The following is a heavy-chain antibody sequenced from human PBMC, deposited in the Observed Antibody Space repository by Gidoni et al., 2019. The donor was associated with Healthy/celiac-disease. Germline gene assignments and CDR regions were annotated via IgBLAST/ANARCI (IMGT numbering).Heavy chain of an antibody. D-gene: IGHD4-17*01. CDR3: AKDSGDYPFDY. CDR1: GFTFDDYA. V-gene: IGHV3-9*01. J-gene: IGHJ4*02. Sequence: EVQLVESGGGLVQPGRSLSLSCAASGFTFDDYAMHWVRQAPGKGLEWVSGISWNSGSIGYADSVKGRFTISRDNAKNSLYLQMNSLRAEDTALYYCAKDSGDYPFDYWGQGTLVTVSS. CDR2: ISWNSGSI.